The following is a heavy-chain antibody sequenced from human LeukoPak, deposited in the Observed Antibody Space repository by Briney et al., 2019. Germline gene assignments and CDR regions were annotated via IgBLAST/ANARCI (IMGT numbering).Heavy chain of an antibody. D-gene: IGHD3-22*01. CDR2: IYSGGST. CDR1: GFTVSSNY. J-gene: IGHJ3*02. CDR3: ARGSLAWXXXXXSGTNAFDI. Sequence: GGSLRLSCAASGFTVSSNYMSWVRQAPGKGLEWVSVIYSGGSTYYADSVKGRLTISRDNSKNTLYLQMNSLRAEDTAVYYCARGSLAWXXXXXSGTNAFDIWGQGTMVTVS. V-gene: IGHV3-66*01.